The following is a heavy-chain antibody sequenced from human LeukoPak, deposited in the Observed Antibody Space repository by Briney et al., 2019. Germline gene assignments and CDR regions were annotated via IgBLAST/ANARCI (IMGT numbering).Heavy chain of an antibody. CDR1: VYTFTGYY. CDR2: INPNRGVT. V-gene: IGHV1-2*02. CDR3: ARAQGDYYYDSSGYHPLGY. D-gene: IGHD3-22*01. J-gene: IGHJ4*02. Sequence: ASVKVSCKASVYTFTGYYMHWVRQAPGQGLEWMGWINPNRGVTNYAQKFQGRVTMTRDTSISTACIELSRLRSDDTAVYYCARAQGDYYYDSSGYHPLGYWGQGTLVTVSS.